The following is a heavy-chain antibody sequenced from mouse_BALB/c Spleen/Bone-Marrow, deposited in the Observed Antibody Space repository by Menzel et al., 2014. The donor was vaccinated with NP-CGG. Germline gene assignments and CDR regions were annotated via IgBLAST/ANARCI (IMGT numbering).Heavy chain of an antibody. CDR3: ASLGNGNMDHCKIKYYFGY. CDR1: GCAFCSYV. J-gene: IGHJ2*01. D-gene: IGHD1-3*01. CDR2: ISRGGDST. V-gene: IGHV5-12-1*01. Sequence: EAQLVEPGGGLGKLEGSPKLSCAASGCAFCSYVMSWVRQTPEKWLVGVAYISRGGDSTYYPDTVKCRFIISRGNAKNTLYLQMSSLKSEDTAMDYCASLGNGNMDHCKIKYYFGYGGLGTPLTVSP.